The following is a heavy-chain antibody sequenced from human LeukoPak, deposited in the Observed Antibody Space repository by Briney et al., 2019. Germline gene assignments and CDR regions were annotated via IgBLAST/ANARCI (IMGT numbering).Heavy chain of an antibody. D-gene: IGHD3-22*01. CDR3: ARRGYHDSSGYDY. CDR1: GFTFSSYA. J-gene: IGHJ4*02. V-gene: IGHV3-21*06. Sequence: GGSLRLSCAASGFTFSSYAMNWVRQAPGKGLEWVSSISGGSADIYYADSVKGRFTISRDNAKNSVFLQMNNLRVEDTAIYYCARRGYHDSSGYDYWGQGTPVTVSS. CDR2: ISGGSADI.